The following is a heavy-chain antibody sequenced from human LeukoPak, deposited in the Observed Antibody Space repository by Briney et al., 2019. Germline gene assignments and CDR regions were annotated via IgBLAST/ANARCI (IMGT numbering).Heavy chain of an antibody. Sequence: GGSLRLSCAASGFTLSSYAMSWVRQAPGKGLEWVSAISGSGGSTYYADSVKGRFTISRDNSKNTLYLQMNSLRAEDTAVYYCARMYYYDSSGYYGPVDYWGQGTLVTVSS. CDR3: ARMYYYDSSGYYGPVDY. J-gene: IGHJ4*02. D-gene: IGHD3-22*01. CDR2: ISGSGGST. V-gene: IGHV3-23*01. CDR1: GFTLSSYA.